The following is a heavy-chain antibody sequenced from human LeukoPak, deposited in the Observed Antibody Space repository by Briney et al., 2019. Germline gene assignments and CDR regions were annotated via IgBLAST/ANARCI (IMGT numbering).Heavy chain of an antibody. CDR3: TRPPFI. CDR2: IYPGDSDT. CDR1: GNSFTSNW. J-gene: IGHJ3*02. Sequence: HGESLKISCKASGNSFTSNWIGWVRQMPGKGLEWMGIIYPGDSDTRYSPSFQGQVTISVDKSITTAYLQWSSLKASDTAMYYCTRPPFIWGQGTMVTVSS. V-gene: IGHV5-51*01.